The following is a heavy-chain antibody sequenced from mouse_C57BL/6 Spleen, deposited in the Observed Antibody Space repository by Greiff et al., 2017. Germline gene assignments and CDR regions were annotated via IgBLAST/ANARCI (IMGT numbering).Heavy chain of an antibody. V-gene: IGHV1-64*01. D-gene: IGHD1-1*01. CDR2: IHPNSGST. CDR3: ARAHIYYYGSSYAMGY. J-gene: IGHJ4*01. CDR1: GYTFTSYW. Sequence: VQLQQPGAELVKPGASVKLSCKASGYTFTSYWMHWVKQRPGQGLEWIGMIHPNSGSTNYNEKFKSKATLTVDKSSSTAYMQLSSLTSEDSAVYYCARAHIYYYGSSYAMGYWGQGTSVTVSS.